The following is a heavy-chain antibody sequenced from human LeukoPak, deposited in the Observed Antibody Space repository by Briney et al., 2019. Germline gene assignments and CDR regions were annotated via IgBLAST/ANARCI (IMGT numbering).Heavy chain of an antibody. CDR1: GYTFTGYY. CDR3: TLTTVTTFFDY. CDR2: INPNSGGT. J-gene: IGHJ4*02. V-gene: IGHV1-2*06. D-gene: IGHD4-17*01. Sequence: ASVKVSCKASGYTFTGYYMHWVRQAPGQGLEWMGRINPNSGGTNYAQKFQGRVTMTRDTSISTAYMELSRLRSDDTAVYYCTLTTVTTFFDYWGQGTLVTVSP.